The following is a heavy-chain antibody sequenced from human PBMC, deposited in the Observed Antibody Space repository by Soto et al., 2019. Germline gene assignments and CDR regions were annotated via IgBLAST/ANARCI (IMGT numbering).Heavy chain of an antibody. J-gene: IGHJ4*02. CDR2: IYYSGST. CDR1: GGSISSYY. CDR3: ARLPYPYLEIRPPDY. Sequence: SETLSLTCTVSGGSISSYYWSWIRQPPGKGLEWIGYIYYSGSTNYNPSLKSRVTISVDTSKNQFSLKLSSVTAADTAVYYCARLPYPYLEIRPPDYWGQGTLVTVSS. V-gene: IGHV4-59*08. D-gene: IGHD3-3*01.